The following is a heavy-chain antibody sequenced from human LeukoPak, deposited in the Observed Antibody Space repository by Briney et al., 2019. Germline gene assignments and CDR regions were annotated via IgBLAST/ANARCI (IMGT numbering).Heavy chain of an antibody. Sequence: SETLSLTCTVSGYSISSGYYCGWIRQPPGKGLEWIGSIYNSGNTYYSPSLKSRVTISVDTSKNQFSLKLSTVTAADTAVYYCARGDYSSSGYEYNWFDPWGQGTLVTVSS. D-gene: IGHD6-13*01. CDR3: ARGDYSSSGYEYNWFDP. J-gene: IGHJ5*02. CDR2: IYNSGNT. CDR1: GYSISSGYY. V-gene: IGHV4-38-2*02.